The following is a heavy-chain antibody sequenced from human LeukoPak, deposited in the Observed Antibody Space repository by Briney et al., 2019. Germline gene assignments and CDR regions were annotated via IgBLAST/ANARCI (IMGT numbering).Heavy chain of an antibody. D-gene: IGHD4-17*01. V-gene: IGHV1-18*01. CDR3: ARDVHGDYGSGWFDP. CDR1: GYTFTSYG. CDR2: ISTYNGNT. Sequence: ASVKVSCKASGYTFTSYGISWVRQAPGQGLEWMGWISTYNGNTNYAQKLQGRVTMTTGTSTSTAYMELRSLRSDDTAVYYCARDVHGDYGSGWFDPWGQGTLVSVSS. J-gene: IGHJ5*02.